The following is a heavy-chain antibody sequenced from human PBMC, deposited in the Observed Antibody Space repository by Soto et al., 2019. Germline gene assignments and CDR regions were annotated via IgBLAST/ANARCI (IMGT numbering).Heavy chain of an antibody. CDR3: ARGGDYSGYDIRPY. V-gene: IGHV3-30-3*01. Sequence: GGSLRLSCAASGFTFSSYAMHWVRQAPGKGLEWVAVISYDGSNKYYADSVKGRFTISRDNAKNSLYLQMNSLRAEDTAVYYCARGGDYSGYDIRPYWGQGTLVTVSS. CDR1: GFTFSSYA. CDR2: ISYDGSNK. D-gene: IGHD5-12*01. J-gene: IGHJ4*02.